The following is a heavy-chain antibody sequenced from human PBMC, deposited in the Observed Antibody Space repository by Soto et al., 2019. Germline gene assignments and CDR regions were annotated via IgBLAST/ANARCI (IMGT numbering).Heavy chain of an antibody. V-gene: IGHV5-10-1*01. J-gene: IGHJ4*02. CDR3: AFLDTSWDFDF. Sequence: PGESLKISCKGSGYRFTSYWISWVRQMPGKGLEWMGRIDPSNSYTHYSPSFHGHVAISADNSISTAYLQWSNLRASDTAIYYCAFLDTSWDFDFWGQGTLVTVSS. D-gene: IGHD3-16*01. CDR2: IDPSNSYT. CDR1: GYRFTSYW.